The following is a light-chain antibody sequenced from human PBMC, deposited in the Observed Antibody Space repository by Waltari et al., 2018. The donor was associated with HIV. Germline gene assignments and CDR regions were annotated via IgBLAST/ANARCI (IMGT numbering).Light chain of an antibody. V-gene: IGLV2-14*01. CDR2: EVT. CDR3: TSYISGTSPV. Sequence: QSALTQPASVSGSPGQSITISCDLNDNEYVSWYQRHPGKAPKGIIYEVTNRPSGLSNRCSGSKSGNTATLTISGLQPEDEADYFCTSYISGTSPVFGRGTRVTVL. CDR1: DLNDNEY. J-gene: IGLJ2*01.